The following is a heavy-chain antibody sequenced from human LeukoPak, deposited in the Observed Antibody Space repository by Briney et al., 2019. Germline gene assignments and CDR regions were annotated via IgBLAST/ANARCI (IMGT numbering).Heavy chain of an antibody. CDR1: GGTFSSYA. D-gene: IGHD5-18*01. J-gene: IGHJ6*03. Sequence: SVKVSCKASGGTFSSYAISWVRQAPGQGLEWMGRIIPIFGTANYAQKFQGRVTITTDESTSTAYMELSSLRSEDTAVYYCAREDTAMAYYYYYMDVWGKGTTVTASS. V-gene: IGHV1-69*05. CDR2: IIPIFGTA. CDR3: AREDTAMAYYYYYMDV.